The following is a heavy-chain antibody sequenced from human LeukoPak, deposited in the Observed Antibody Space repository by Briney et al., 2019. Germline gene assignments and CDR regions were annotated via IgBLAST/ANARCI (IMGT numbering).Heavy chain of an antibody. Sequence: SVKDSCKASGGTFISYAISGVRQAPGQGREWRGGIIPIFGTANYAQTFQGRVTITTDESTSTAYMEQMSLRSEDAAVSYCAREMAAITRLSPTYDAFDIWGQGTMVTVSS. D-gene: IGHD5-18*01. V-gene: IGHV1-69*05. CDR2: IIPIFGTA. CDR1: GGTFISYA. CDR3: AREMAAITRLSPTYDAFDI. J-gene: IGHJ3*02.